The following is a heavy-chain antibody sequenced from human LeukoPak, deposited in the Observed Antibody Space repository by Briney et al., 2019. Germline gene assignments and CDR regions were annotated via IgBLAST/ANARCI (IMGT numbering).Heavy chain of an antibody. CDR1: GGSISSSSYY. D-gene: IGHD3-3*01. CDR3: ARGSRGITIFGVVITTPGWFDP. CDR2: IYYSGST. V-gene: IGHV4-39*01. J-gene: IGHJ5*02. Sequence: SETLSLTCTVSGGSISSSSYYWGWIRQPPGKGLEWIGSIYYSGSTYYDPSLKSRVTISVDTSKNQFSLKLSSVTAADTAVYYCARGSRGITIFGVVITTPGWFDPWGQGTLVTVSS.